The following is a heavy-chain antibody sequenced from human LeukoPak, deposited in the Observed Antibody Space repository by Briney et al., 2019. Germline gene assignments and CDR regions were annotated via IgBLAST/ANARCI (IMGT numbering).Heavy chain of an antibody. V-gene: IGHV1-69*05. CDR2: IIPIFGTA. CDR1: GGTFSSYA. CDR3: ATDRRGELYRNHAFDI. D-gene: IGHD1-14*01. Sequence: GASVKVSCKASGGTFSSYAISWVRQAPGQGLEWMGGIIPIFGTANYAQKFQGRVTITTDESTSTAYMELSSLRSEDTAVYYCATDRRGELYRNHAFDIWGQGTMVTVSS. J-gene: IGHJ3*02.